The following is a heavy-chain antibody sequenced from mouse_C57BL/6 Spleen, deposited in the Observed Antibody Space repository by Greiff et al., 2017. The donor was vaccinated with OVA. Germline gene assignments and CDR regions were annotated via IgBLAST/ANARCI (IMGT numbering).Heavy chain of an antibody. V-gene: IGHV1-15*01. D-gene: IGHD2-1*01. CDR1: GYTFTDYE. J-gene: IGHJ1*03. CDR2: IDPETGGT. CDR3: TRPLLYYGNWYFEV. Sequence: QFQLQQSVAELVRPGASVTLSCKASGYTFTDYEMHWVKQTPVHGLEWIGAIDPETGGTAYNQKFKGKAILTADKSSSTAYMELRSLTSEDSAVYYCTRPLLYYGNWYFEVWGTGTTVTVSS.